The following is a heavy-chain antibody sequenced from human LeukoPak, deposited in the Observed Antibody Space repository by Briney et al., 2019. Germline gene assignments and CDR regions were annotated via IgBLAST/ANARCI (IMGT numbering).Heavy chain of an antibody. CDR1: GGSLSSYY. D-gene: IGHD1-26*01. Sequence: PSETLSLTCTVSGGSLSSYYWSWIRQPPGKGLEWIGFIDYSGSTNYSPSLKSRVTISVDTSKNNFSLKFSSVTAAETAVYYCARLQVGATFDLWGQGALVTVSS. J-gene: IGHJ5*02. V-gene: IGHV4-59*08. CDR2: IDYSGST. CDR3: ARLQVGATFDL.